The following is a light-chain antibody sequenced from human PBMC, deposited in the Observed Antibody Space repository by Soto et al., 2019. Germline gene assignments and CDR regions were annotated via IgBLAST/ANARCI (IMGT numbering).Light chain of an antibody. V-gene: IGKV3-20*01. CDR3: QQYESFPFS. CDR2: GIS. Sequence: IVLTQSPGTLSSSPGESVTLSCRASQIFRYPYLAWYQQRPGQAPRLLVYGISARATGISDRFSGSGSGTDFTLTINRLEPDDFVVYYCQQYESFPFSFGPGTKLEI. CDR1: QIFRYPY. J-gene: IGKJ2*03.